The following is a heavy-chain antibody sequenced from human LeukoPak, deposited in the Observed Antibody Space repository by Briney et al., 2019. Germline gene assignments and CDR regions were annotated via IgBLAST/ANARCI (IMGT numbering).Heavy chain of an antibody. Sequence: PGGSLRLSCAASGFTFSSYAMSWVRQAPGKGLKWVSAISGSGGSTYYADSVKGRFTISRDNSKNTLYLQMNSLRAEDTAVYYCAKRKWLVPTEFDYWGQGTLVTVSS. CDR1: GFTFSSYA. V-gene: IGHV3-23*01. CDR3: AKRKWLVPTEFDY. J-gene: IGHJ4*02. CDR2: ISGSGGST. D-gene: IGHD6-19*01.